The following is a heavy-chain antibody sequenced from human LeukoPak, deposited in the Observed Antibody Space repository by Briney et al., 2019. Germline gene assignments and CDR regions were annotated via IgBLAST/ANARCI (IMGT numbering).Heavy chain of an antibody. J-gene: IGHJ4*02. CDR3: ASETYYYGSGSYYKGQL. CDR2: INSDGSST. CDR1: GFTFSRYW. V-gene: IGHV3-74*01. D-gene: IGHD3-10*01. Sequence: GGSLRLSRAASGFTFSRYWMRWARQPPGEGLVWVSHINSDGSSTSYADSVKGRITISRDNAKNTLYLQMNSLRAEDTAVYYCASETYYYGSGSYYKGQLWGQGTLVTVSS.